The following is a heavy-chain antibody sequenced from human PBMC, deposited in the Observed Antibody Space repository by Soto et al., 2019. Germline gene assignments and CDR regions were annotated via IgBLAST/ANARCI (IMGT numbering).Heavy chain of an antibody. Sequence: QVQLLQSGGGVVRPGRSLRLSCAASGFIFSNFAMHWVRQAPGKGLDWVALITNDGSDTRYADSVKGRFTISRDNSKHTLYLQMNSLRLEDTAVYYCAKADISILVAAPQPFDSWGQGALVTVSS. V-gene: IGHV3-30*18. CDR2: ITNDGSDT. J-gene: IGHJ4*02. CDR1: GFIFSNFA. D-gene: IGHD2-15*01. CDR3: AKADISILVAAPQPFDS.